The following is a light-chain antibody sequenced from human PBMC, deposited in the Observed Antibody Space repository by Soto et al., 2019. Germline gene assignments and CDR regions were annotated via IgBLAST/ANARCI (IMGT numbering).Light chain of an antibody. CDR2: EGS. CDR1: SSDVGGYNY. Sequence: QSVLTQPPSASGSPGQSVTISCTGTSSDVGGYNYVSWYQQHPGKAPKLMIYEGSKRPSGVSNRFSGSKSGNTASLTISGLQAEDEADYYCCSYAGSSTVFGGGTKLTVL. J-gene: IGLJ2*01. CDR3: CSYAGSSTV. V-gene: IGLV2-23*01.